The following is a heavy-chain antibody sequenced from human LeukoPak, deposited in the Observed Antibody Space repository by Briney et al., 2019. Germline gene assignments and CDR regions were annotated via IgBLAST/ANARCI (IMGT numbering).Heavy chain of an antibody. V-gene: IGHV3-74*01. J-gene: IGHJ4*02. Sequence: GGSLRLSCAASGFTFSSYWMNWVRQAPGKGLVWVSRIASDGSSTTYADSVKGRFSISRDNAKNTLYLQMNSLRVEDTAVYYCARGRPHGNDYWGQGTLVTISS. CDR2: IASDGSST. CDR1: GFTFSSYW. D-gene: IGHD4-23*01. CDR3: ARGRPHGNDY.